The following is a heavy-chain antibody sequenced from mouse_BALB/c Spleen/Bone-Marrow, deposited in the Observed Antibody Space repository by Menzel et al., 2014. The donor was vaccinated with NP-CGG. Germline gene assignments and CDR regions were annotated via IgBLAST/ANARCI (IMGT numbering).Heavy chain of an antibody. Sequence: EVQLQQSGAELVQPAASVRLSCTASGFNIKDSYMHWVEQRPEQGLEWIGRIDPANGNTKYGPKFQGKATIALDTSSNTAYLQLSSLTSEDTAVYFCARIGDRYEAWFPYWSQGTLVTVSA. D-gene: IGHD2-14*01. CDR3: ARIGDRYEAWFPY. J-gene: IGHJ3*01. V-gene: IGHV14-3*02. CDR1: GFNIKDSY. CDR2: IDPANGNT.